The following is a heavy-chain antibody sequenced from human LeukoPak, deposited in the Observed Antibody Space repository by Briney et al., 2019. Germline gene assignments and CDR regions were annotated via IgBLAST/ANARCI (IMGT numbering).Heavy chain of an antibody. CDR1: GVTFSSYA. CDR3: ASPSKMATTRPFDY. V-gene: IGHV3-30-3*01. Sequence: GGSLRLSCAASGVTFSSYAMHWVRQAPGKGLEWVAVISYDGSNKYYADSVKGRFTISRDNSKNTLYLQMNSPRAADTAVYYCASPSKMATTRPFDYWGQGTLVTVSS. J-gene: IGHJ4*02. D-gene: IGHD5-24*01. CDR2: ISYDGSNK.